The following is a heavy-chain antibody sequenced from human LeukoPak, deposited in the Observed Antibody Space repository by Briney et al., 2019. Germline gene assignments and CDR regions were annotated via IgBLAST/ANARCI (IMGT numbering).Heavy chain of an antibody. V-gene: IGHV4-39*07. Sequence: SETLSLACTVSGGSITSSTHYWGWIRQPPGKGLEWIGTIYYTGSPTFYNPSLKSRLTISVDTSKYQFSLKLSSVTAADTAVYYCARGAAVAGNNYFDYWGQGALVTVSS. CDR3: ARGAAVAGNNYFDY. D-gene: IGHD6-19*01. CDR1: GGSITSSTHY. J-gene: IGHJ4*02. CDR2: IYYTGSPT.